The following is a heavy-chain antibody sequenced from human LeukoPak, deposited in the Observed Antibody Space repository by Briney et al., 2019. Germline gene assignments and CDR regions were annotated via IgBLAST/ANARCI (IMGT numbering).Heavy chain of an antibody. CDR1: GFTFSSYW. CDR2: INTDGSST. Sequence: SGGSLRLSCAASGFTFSSYWMHWVRQAPGKGLVWVSRINTDGSSTYYADSVKGRFTISRDNAKNTLYLQMNSLRAEDTAVYYCASPVAGTRNAFDIWGQGTMVTVSS. V-gene: IGHV3-74*01. CDR3: ASPVAGTRNAFDI. D-gene: IGHD6-19*01. J-gene: IGHJ3*02.